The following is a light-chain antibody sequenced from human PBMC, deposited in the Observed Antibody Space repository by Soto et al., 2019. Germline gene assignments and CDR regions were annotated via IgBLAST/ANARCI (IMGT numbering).Light chain of an antibody. CDR1: HGIRND. CDR2: AAS. J-gene: IGKJ2*01. Sequence: AIQMTQSPSSLSASVGDRVTITCRASHGIRNDLAWYQQKPGKAPEVLIYAASRLQSGVPSRFSGSGSGTDFTLTISSLQPEDFATYYCLQDYNFPRTFGQGTKLEIK. V-gene: IGKV1-6*01. CDR3: LQDYNFPRT.